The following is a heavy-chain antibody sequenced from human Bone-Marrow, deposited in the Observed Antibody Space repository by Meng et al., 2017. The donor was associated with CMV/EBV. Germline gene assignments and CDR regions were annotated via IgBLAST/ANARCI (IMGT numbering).Heavy chain of an antibody. Sequence: GGSLRLSCAASGFTFSIYSMNWVRQAPGKGLEWVSSISSSSSSYTYYAGSVKGRFTVSRDNAKNSLYLQMNSLRAEDTAVYYCARDTYTESSSWYYYYGMDVWGQGTMVTVSS. CDR3: ARDTYTESSSWYYYYGMDV. J-gene: IGHJ6*02. CDR2: ISSSSSSYT. CDR1: GFTFSIYS. V-gene: IGHV3-21*01. D-gene: IGHD6-13*01.